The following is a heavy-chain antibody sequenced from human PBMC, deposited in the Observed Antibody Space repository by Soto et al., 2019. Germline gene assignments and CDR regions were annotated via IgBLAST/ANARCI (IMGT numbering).Heavy chain of an antibody. CDR3: ARAYYDFWSGYYALSGWHLTTDY. V-gene: IGHV3-21*01. J-gene: IGHJ4*02. D-gene: IGHD3-3*01. Sequence: PGGSLRLSCAASGFTFSSYSMNWVRQAPGKGLEWVSSISSSSSYIYYADSVKGRFTISRDNAKNSLYLQMNSLRAEDTAVYYCARAYYDFWSGYYALSGWHLTTDYWGQGTRVTVS. CDR2: ISSSSSYI. CDR1: GFTFSSYS.